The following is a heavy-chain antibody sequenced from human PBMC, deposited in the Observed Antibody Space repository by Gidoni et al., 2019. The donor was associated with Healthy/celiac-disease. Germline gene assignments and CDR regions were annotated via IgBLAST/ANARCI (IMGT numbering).Heavy chain of an antibody. Sequence: QLQLQESGPGLVKPSETLSLTCTVSGGSISSSSYYWGWIRQPPGKGLEWIGSIYYSGSTYYNPSLKSRVTISVDTSKNQFSLKLSSVTAADTAVYYCARGYDLYSFVGNNWFDPWGQGTLVTVSS. CDR3: ARGYDLYSFVGNNWFDP. J-gene: IGHJ5*02. CDR1: GGSISSSSYY. D-gene: IGHD3-3*01. CDR2: IYYSGST. V-gene: IGHV4-39*07.